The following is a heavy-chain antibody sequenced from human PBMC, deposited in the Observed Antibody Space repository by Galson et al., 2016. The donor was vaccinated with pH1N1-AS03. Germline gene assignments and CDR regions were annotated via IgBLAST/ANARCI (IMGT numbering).Heavy chain of an antibody. CDR3: ARHSQCTRGTCYSSYFYALDV. Sequence: QSGAEVKKPGESLNISCQGSGYRFSTYYIAWVRQMPGKGLEWMGIFHPGASDTKYHPSFQGLATMSADKSTNTAYLHWSSPKASDTAIYYCARHSQCTRGTCYSSYFYALDVWGRGTAVTVS. J-gene: IGHJ6*02. D-gene: IGHD4-11*01. V-gene: IGHV5-51*01. CDR2: FHPGASDT. CDR1: GYRFSTYY.